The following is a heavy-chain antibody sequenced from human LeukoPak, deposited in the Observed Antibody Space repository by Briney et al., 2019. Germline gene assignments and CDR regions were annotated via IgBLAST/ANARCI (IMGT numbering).Heavy chain of an antibody. V-gene: IGHV1-2*02. J-gene: IGHJ4*02. D-gene: IGHD5-24*01. CDR2: ITPSGGT. CDR3: ARDRYGDGFAPFDH. Sequence: ASVNASSEASGYTFTSYAMHWVRQAPGQGLEWMGWITPSGGTNYPQKFQGRVAITRDTSITTAYMDLSRLTSDDTAVYYCARDRYGDGFAPFDHRGQGALVTVSS. CDR1: GYTFTSYA.